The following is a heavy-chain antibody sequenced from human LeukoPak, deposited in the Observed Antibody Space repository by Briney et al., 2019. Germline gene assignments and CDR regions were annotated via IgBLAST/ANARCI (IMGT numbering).Heavy chain of an antibody. V-gene: IGHV3-30*18. CDR3: AKGTAMVFGYFDY. D-gene: IGHD5-18*01. CDR1: GFTFSRSG. CDR2: ISYDGSNK. J-gene: IGHJ4*02. Sequence: PGRSLRLSCAASGFTFSRSGMHWVRQAPGKGLEWVAVISYDGSNKYYADSVKGRFTISRDNSKNTLNLQMNSLRAEDTAVYYCAKGTAMVFGYFDYWGQGTLVTVSS.